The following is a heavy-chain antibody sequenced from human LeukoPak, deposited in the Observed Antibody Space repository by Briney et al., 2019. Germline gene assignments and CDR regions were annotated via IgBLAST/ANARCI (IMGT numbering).Heavy chain of an antibody. D-gene: IGHD3-22*01. CDR2: IYHSGST. CDR1: GGSPSSGDYS. J-gene: IGHJ4*02. Sequence: SETLSLTCAVSGGSPSSGDYSWSWLRQPPGKGLEWIGYIYHSGSTYYNPSLKSRVTISIDRSKNRFSLRLNSVTAADTAVFFCARFNYDKKAFDYWGQGTLVTVSS. CDR3: ARFNYDKKAFDY. V-gene: IGHV4-30-2*01.